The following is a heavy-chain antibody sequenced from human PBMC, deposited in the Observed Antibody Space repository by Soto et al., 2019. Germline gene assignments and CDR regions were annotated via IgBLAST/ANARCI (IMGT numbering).Heavy chain of an antibody. CDR3: VKWSGFGDD. CDR2: ISYGGDYT. CDR1: GFTFNRYS. J-gene: IGHJ4*02. V-gene: IGHV3-23*01. D-gene: IGHD3-10*01. Sequence: PXGSLRLSCGASGFTFNRYSMTWVRQAPGKGLEWVSGISYGGDYTFYADSVKGRFTISRDDYNNTLYLQMNSLRVEDTAIYYCVKWSGFGDDWGQGTLVTVSS.